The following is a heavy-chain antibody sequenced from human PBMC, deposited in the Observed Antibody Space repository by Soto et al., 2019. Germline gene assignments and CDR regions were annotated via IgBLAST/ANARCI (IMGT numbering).Heavy chain of an antibody. V-gene: IGHV4-59*01. Sequence: SETLSLTCTVSDGSISSYYWSWIRQPPGKGLEWIGYIYYSGSTNYNPSLKSRVTISVDTSKDQFSLKLSSVTAADTAVYYCARVDSDYGVYCKDYHYYYIYVRGK. J-gene: IGHJ6*03. CDR2: IYYSGST. CDR3: ARVDSDYGVYCKDYHYYYIYV. D-gene: IGHD4-17*01. CDR1: DGSISSYY.